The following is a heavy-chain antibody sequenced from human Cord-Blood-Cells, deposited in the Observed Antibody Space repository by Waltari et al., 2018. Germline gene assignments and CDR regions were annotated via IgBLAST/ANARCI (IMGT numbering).Heavy chain of an antibody. V-gene: IGHV4-59*01. D-gene: IGHD5-12*01. CDR3: ARDSGYSGYDFAFDI. CDR2: IYYSGST. CDR1: GGSISSYY. Sequence: QVQLQESGPGLVKPSETLSLTCTVSGGSISSYYWSWIRQPPGKGLEWIGYIYYSGSTNYNPSLKSRVTISVDTSKNQFSLKLSSVTAADTAVYYCARDSGYSGYDFAFDIWGQGTMVTVSS. J-gene: IGHJ3*02.